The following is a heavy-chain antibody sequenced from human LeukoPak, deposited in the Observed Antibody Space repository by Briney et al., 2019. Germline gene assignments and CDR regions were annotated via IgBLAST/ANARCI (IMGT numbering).Heavy chain of an antibody. J-gene: IGHJ6*02. V-gene: IGHV1-69*01. CDR2: IIPIFGTA. D-gene: IGHD3-10*01. CDR3: ARGPGFYYYYGMDV. Sequence: SVKVSCKASGGTFSSYAISWVRQAPGQGLEWMGGIIPIFGTANYAQKFQGRVTVTADESTSTAYMELSSLRSEDTAVYYCARGPGFYYYYGMDVWGRGTTVTVSS. CDR1: GGTFSSYA.